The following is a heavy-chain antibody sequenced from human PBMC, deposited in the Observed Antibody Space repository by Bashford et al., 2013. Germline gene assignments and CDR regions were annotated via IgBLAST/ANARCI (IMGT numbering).Heavy chain of an antibody. D-gene: IGHD2-2*01. CDR3: AKDIGSGECISSTNCYWSGLDV. J-gene: IGHJ6*02. Sequence: VRQAPGKGLEWVSAISGSGGSTYYADSVKGRFTISRDNSKNTLHLQMNSLRADDTAVYYCAKDIGSGECISSTNCYWSGLDVWGQGTTVTVSS. V-gene: IGHV3-23*01. CDR2: ISGSGGST.